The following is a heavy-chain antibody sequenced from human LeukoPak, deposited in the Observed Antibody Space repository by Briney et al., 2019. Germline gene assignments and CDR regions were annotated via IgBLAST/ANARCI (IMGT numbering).Heavy chain of an antibody. V-gene: IGHV3-7*01. D-gene: IGHD5-24*01. CDR3: ARHRDTYFDY. CDR1: GFTFSSYW. Sequence: PGGSLRLSCAASGFTFSSYWMTWVRQAPGKGLEWVANIKHDGSEKYYVDSVRGRFTISRDNAENSLYLQMNSLSAEDTAVYSCARHRDTYFDYWGQGTLVTVSS. J-gene: IGHJ4*02. CDR2: IKHDGSEK.